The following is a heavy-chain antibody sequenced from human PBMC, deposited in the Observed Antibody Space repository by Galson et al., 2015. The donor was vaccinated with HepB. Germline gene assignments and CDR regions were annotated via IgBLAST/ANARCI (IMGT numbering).Heavy chain of an antibody. CDR3: AREFHCTITSCYEGSYWYFDL. V-gene: IGHV3-30*04. CDR2: ISYDGSYK. J-gene: IGHJ2*01. CDR1: GFTFSSYV. Sequence: SLRLSCAASGFTFSSYVIHWVRQTPGKGLEWVAVISYDGSYKYYADSVKGRFTISRDNSKNTLYLQMSSLRAEDTAVYYCAREFHCTITSCYEGSYWYFDLWGRGTLVTVSS. D-gene: IGHD2-2*01.